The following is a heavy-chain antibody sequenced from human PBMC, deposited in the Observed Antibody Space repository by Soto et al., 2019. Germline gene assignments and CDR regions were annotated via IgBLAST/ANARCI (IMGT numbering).Heavy chain of an antibody. CDR1: GYTFTSYD. CDR3: ARAPNAPSYDFWSGYGYTGLKN. D-gene: IGHD3-3*01. V-gene: IGHV1-8*01. CDR2: MNPNSGNT. J-gene: IGHJ4*02. Sequence: ASVKVSCKASGYTFTSYDINWVRQATGQGLEWMGWMNPNSGNTGYAQKFQGRVTMTRNTSISTAYMELSSLRSEDTAVYYCARAPNAPSYDFWSGYGYTGLKNWGQGTLVTVSS.